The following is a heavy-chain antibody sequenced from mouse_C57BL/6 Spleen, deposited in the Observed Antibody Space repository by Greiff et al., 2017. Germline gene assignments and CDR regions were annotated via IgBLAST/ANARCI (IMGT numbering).Heavy chain of an antibody. CDR2: ISNLAYSI. Sequence: EVKLVESGGGLVQPGGSLKLSCAASGFTFSDYGMAWVRQAPRKGPEWVAFISNLAYSIYYADTVTGRFTISRENAKNTLYLEMSILRSEDTAMYYCARAGNYRGYFDYWGQGTTLTVSS. J-gene: IGHJ2*01. D-gene: IGHD2-1*01. CDR1: GFTFSDYG. CDR3: ARAGNYRGYFDY. V-gene: IGHV5-15*01.